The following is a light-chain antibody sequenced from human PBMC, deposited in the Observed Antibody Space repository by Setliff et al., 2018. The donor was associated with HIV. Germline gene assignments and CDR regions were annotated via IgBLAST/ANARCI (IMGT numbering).Light chain of an antibody. J-gene: IGLJ1*01. Sequence: QSVLTQPASVSGTPGQSITISCTGTSSDVGGFNYVCWYQQHPGKAPKLMIYDVSNRPSGVSNRFSGSKSGNTASLTISGLQAEDEAEYYCSSYTGGSTYVFGTGTKVTVL. CDR3: SSYTGGSTYV. CDR2: DVS. CDR1: SSDVGGFNY. V-gene: IGLV2-14*03.